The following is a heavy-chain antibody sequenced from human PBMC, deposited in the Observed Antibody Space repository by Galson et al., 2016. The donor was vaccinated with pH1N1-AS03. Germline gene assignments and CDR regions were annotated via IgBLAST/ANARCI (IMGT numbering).Heavy chain of an antibody. J-gene: IGHJ4*02. Sequence: SLRLSCAVSGLSVAKNYMSWVRQAPGKGLEWVAIISFDGTNKYYADSVKGRFSISRDNSKNTLFLQMSALRAKDTAVYYCANDFNYDFWSGYSFYWGQGALVTVSS. CDR3: ANDFNYDFWSGYSFY. V-gene: IGHV3-30*19. D-gene: IGHD3/OR15-3a*01. CDR2: ISFDGTNK. CDR1: GLSVAKNY.